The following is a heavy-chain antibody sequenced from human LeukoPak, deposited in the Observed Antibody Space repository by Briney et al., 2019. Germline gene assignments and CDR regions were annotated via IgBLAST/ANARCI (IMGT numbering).Heavy chain of an antibody. J-gene: IGHJ6*03. CDR1: GFTFSSYE. CDR2: ISSSGSTK. D-gene: IGHD6-13*01. V-gene: IGHV3-48*03. Sequence: GGSLRLSCAASGFTFSSYEMNWVREAPGRGLEWVSYISSSGSTKYYADSVKGRLTISRDNAKNSLYLQMNSLRAEDTAVYYCARGNSSSWLYYYYYYYMDVWGKGTTVTVSS. CDR3: ARGNSSSWLYYYYYYYMDV.